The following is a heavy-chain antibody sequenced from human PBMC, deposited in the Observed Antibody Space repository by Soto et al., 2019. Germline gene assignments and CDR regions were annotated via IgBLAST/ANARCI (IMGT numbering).Heavy chain of an antibody. CDR2: VYRTGST. D-gene: IGHD6-13*01. CDR3: ARARSTIAAAAIFDC. V-gene: IGHV4-4*02. CDR1: GGSISTSNW. Sequence: QVQLQESGPGLVKPSGTLSLTCAVSGGSISTSNWWSWVRQPPGKGLEWIGEVYRTGSTNYNPSLESRLTISVDKSKNQCYLKLTSVTAADTAVYYCARARSTIAAAAIFDCWGQGTLVTVSS. J-gene: IGHJ4*02.